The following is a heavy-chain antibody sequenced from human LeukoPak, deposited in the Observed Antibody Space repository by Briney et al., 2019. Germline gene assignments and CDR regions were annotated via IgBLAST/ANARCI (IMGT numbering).Heavy chain of an antibody. J-gene: IGHJ3*02. CDR1: GGSISSGDYY. CDR2: IYYSGST. V-gene: IGHV4-30-4*08. D-gene: IGHD6-25*01. Sequence: PSETLSLTCTVSGGSISSGDYYWSWIRQPPWKGLEWFGYIYYSGSTYYNPSLRSRVTISVDTSKNQFSLKLSSVTAADTAVYYCARGAAATGDAFDIWGQGTMVTVSS. CDR3: ARGAAATGDAFDI.